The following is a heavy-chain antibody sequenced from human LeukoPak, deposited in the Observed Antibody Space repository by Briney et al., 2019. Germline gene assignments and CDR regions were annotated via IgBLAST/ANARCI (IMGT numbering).Heavy chain of an antibody. CDR2: INHSGST. CDR3: ARLPRYCSGGSCPGH. Sequence: SETLSLTCAVYGGSFSGYYWSWIRQPPGKGLEWIGEINHSGSTNYNPSLKSRVTISVDTSKNQFSLKLSSVTAADTAVYYCARLPRYCSGGSCPGHWGQGTLVTVSS. J-gene: IGHJ4*02. CDR1: GGSFSGYY. D-gene: IGHD2-15*01. V-gene: IGHV4-34*01.